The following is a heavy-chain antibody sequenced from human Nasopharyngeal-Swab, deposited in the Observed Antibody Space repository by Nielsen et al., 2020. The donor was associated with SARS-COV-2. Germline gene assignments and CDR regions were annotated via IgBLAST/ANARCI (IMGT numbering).Heavy chain of an antibody. Sequence: SETLSLTCTVSGVSITSQYWSWIRQPPGKGLEWIGYISHNSGTSYSPSLKSRVTMFLDTSKNQFSLRLRSLNAADTAVYYCAKEGATRWFDPWGQGTLVTVSS. CDR3: AKEGATRWFDP. V-gene: IGHV4-59*11. CDR1: GVSITSQY. D-gene: IGHD1/OR15-1a*01. J-gene: IGHJ5*02. CDR2: ISHNSGT.